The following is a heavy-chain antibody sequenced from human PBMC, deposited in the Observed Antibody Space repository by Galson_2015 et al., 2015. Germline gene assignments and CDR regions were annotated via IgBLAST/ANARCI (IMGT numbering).Heavy chain of an antibody. CDR3: ARGHPWLEIGDAFDI. J-gene: IGHJ3*02. CDR1: GFTFSSYA. Sequence: SLRLSCAASGFTFSSYAMHWVRQAPGKGLEWVAVISYDGSNKYYADSVKGRFTISRDNSKNTLYLQMNSLRAEDTAVYYCARGHPWLEIGDAFDIWGQGTMVTVSS. CDR2: ISYDGSNK. V-gene: IGHV3-30-3*01. D-gene: IGHD6-19*01.